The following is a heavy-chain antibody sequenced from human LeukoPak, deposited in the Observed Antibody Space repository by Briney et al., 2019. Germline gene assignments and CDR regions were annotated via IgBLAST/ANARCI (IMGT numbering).Heavy chain of an antibody. D-gene: IGHD6-13*01. V-gene: IGHV3-74*01. J-gene: IGHJ4*02. CDR2: INSDGSST. CDR1: GFTFSSYW. CDR3: ARGGEGSSSWYFDY. Sequence: EGSLRLSCAASGFTFSSYWMHWVRQAPGKGLVWASRINSDGSSTSYADSVKGRFTISRDNAKNTLYLQMNSLRAEDTAVYYCARGGEGSSSWYFDYSSQGTLVTVSS.